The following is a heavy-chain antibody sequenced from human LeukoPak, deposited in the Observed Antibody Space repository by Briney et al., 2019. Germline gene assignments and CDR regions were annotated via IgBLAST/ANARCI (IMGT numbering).Heavy chain of an antibody. CDR3: ARISSPSYSSGWYPNFDY. V-gene: IGHV4-34*01. CDR1: GGSFRGYY. J-gene: IGHJ4*02. Sequence: KSSETLSLTCAVYGGSFRGYYWSWIRQPPGKGLEWIGEINHSGSTNYNPSLKSRVTISVDTSKNQFSLKLSSVTAADTAVYYCARISSPSYSSGWYPNFDYWGQGTLVTVSS. D-gene: IGHD6-19*01. CDR2: INHSGST.